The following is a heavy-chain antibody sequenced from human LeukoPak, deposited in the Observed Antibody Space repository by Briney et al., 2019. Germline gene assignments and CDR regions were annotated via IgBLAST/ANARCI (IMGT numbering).Heavy chain of an antibody. D-gene: IGHD2-15*01. CDR1: GGSISSYY. Sequence: SETLSLTCTVSGGSISSYYWSWIRQPPGKGLEWIGYIYYSGSTNYNPSLKSRVTISVDTSKNQFSLKLSSVTAADTAVYYCARGYCSGGSCYSSASAPGYWGQGTLVTVSS. CDR3: ARGYCSGGSCYSSASAPGY. V-gene: IGHV4-59*08. CDR2: IYYSGST. J-gene: IGHJ4*02.